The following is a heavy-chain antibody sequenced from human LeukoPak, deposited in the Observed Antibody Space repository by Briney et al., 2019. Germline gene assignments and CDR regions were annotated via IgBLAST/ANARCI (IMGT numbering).Heavy chain of an antibody. V-gene: IGHV1-18*01. D-gene: IGHD3-22*01. CDR2: ISAYNGNT. CDR1: GGTFSSYG. J-gene: IGHJ2*01. CDR3: ARGGDSSGYYWWYFDL. Sequence: ASVKVSCKASGGTFSSYGISWVRQAPGQGLEWMGWISAYNGNTNYAQKLQGRVTMTTDTSTSTAYMELRSLRSDDTAVYYCARGGDSSGYYWWYFDLWGRGTLVTVSS.